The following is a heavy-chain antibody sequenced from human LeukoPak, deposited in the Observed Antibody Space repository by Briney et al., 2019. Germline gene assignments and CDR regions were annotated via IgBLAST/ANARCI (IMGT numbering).Heavy chain of an antibody. D-gene: IGHD2-21*02. Sequence: PGGSLRLSCAASGFTVSSNYMSWVRQAPGKGLEWVSVIYSGGSTYYADSVKGRFTISRDNSKNTLYLQMNSLRAEDTVVYYCARGGPVVVTAVDLWGRGTLVTVSS. V-gene: IGHV3-53*01. CDR1: GFTVSSNY. J-gene: IGHJ2*01. CDR3: ARGGPVVVTAVDL. CDR2: IYSGGST.